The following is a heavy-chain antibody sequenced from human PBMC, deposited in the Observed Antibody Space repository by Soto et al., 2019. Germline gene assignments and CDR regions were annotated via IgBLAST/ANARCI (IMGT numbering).Heavy chain of an antibody. V-gene: IGHV3-74*01. J-gene: IGHJ6*02. CDR3: ARGMTTTIMPGWGV. CDR2: INGAGTDT. Sequence: EVQLVESGGGLVQPGGSLRLSCAASGFTFSDYWMHWVRQAPGRGLVWVSRINGAGTDTSYADSVKGRFTISRDNAKNMLYLQMNNLRVEDTAVYYCARGMTTTIMPGWGVWGRGTTVTAS. D-gene: IGHD4-4*01. CDR1: GFTFSDYW.